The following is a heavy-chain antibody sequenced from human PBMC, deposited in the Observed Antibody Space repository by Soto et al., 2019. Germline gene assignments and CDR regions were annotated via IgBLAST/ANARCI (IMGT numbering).Heavy chain of an antibody. CDR1: GYTLTELS. V-gene: IGHV1-24*01. Sequence: SVKVSCKVSGYTLTELSMHWVRQAPGKGLEWMGGFDPEDGETIYAQKFQGRVTMTEDTSTDTAYMELSSLRSEDTAVYYCATRHYYDSSGPLDYWGQGTLVTVSS. J-gene: IGHJ4*02. D-gene: IGHD3-22*01. CDR3: ATRHYYDSSGPLDY. CDR2: FDPEDGET.